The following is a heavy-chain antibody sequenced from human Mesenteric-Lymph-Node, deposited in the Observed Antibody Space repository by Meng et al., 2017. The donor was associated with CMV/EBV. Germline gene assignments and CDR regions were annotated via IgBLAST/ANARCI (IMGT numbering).Heavy chain of an antibody. Sequence: KASGYIFTGYWIYWVRQAPGHGLEWMGRVKPSGGDTTYAQKFQDRVTMTRDTSISTVYMELNRLTSDDTAVYYCARSLRGSGIENDYWGQGTLVTVSS. CDR1: GYIFTGYW. V-gene: IGHV1-2*06. CDR3: ARSLRGSGIENDY. J-gene: IGHJ4*02. CDR2: VKPSGGDT. D-gene: IGHD3-10*01.